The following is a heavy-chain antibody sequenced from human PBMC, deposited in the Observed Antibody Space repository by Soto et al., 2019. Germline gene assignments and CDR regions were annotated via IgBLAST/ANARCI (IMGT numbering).Heavy chain of an antibody. J-gene: IGHJ3*02. CDR3: ARQRAYDWNGRDAFDI. CDR2: VYESGST. V-gene: IGHV4-59*08. D-gene: IGHD1-20*01. CDR1: GGSISGYY. Sequence: PSETLSLTCTVSGGSISGYYWSWIRQPPGKGLEWIGHVYESGSTNYNPSLKSRITILVDTSKNPFSLKMTSVTAADTAVYYCARQRAYDWNGRDAFDIWGQGTMVTVSS.